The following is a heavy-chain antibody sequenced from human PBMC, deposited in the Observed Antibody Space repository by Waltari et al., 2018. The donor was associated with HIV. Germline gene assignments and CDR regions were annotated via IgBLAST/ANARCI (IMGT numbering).Heavy chain of an antibody. J-gene: IGHJ4*02. V-gene: IGHV1-8*01. CDR1: GYTFTSSD. CDR2: KNPNGGDT. Sequence: QVQLVQSGAEVKKPGASVKVSCKASGYTFTSSDSNWVRQAIGQGLEVMGWKNPNGGDTGYAQKYQGRINMTSNTSRSTGYMELRSLTSEETAVYYCVRAAIYSRGCFDYWGQGTRVTVSS. CDR3: VRAAIYSRGCFDY. D-gene: IGHD6-19*01.